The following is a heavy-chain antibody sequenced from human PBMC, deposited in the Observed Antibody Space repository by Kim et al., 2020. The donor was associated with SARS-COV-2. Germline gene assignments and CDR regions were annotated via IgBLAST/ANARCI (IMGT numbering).Heavy chain of an antibody. CDR2: PNSGKT. V-gene: IGHV1-8*01. J-gene: IGHJ4*02. CDR3: ARGMED. Sequence: PNSGKTGYAQKFQGRVTMTRNTSITTAYMELSSLRSEDTAVYYCARGMEDWGQGTLVTISS. D-gene: IGHD3-3*01.